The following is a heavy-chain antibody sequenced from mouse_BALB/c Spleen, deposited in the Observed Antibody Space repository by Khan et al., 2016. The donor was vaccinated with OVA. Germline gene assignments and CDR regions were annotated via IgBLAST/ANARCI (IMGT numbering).Heavy chain of an antibody. J-gene: IGHJ3*01. Sequence: VQLQQSGPELMKPGASVKISCKASGSTFTSYYIHWVMQSPGKSLEWIGYLDPFSGVTTYNQKFKGKATLTVDKSSSTAYIHLSNLTSEDSAVYYCTRHGYVAWVTYWGQGTLVTVSA. CDR1: GSTFTSYY. V-gene: IGHV1S135*01. CDR2: LDPFSGVT. CDR3: TRHGYVAWVTY. D-gene: IGHD2-2*01.